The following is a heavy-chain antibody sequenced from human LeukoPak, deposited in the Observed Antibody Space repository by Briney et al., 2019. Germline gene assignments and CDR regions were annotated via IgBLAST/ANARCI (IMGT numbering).Heavy chain of an antibody. CDR2: IKLDGSEK. V-gene: IGHV3-7*03. CDR3: ARDQYDTWSRRGNFDS. CDR1: GFTFGKYW. Sequence: GRSLRLSCVASGFTFGKYWMSWVRQAPGKGLEWVANIKLDGSEKNYVDSVKGRFTISRDNTKNSLYLQMNSLRAEGTAVFYCARDQYDTWSRRGNFDSWGQGTLVIVYS. J-gene: IGHJ4*02. D-gene: IGHD3-3*01.